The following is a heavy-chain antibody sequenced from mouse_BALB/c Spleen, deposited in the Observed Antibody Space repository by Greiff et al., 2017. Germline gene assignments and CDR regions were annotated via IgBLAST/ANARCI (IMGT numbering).Heavy chain of an antibody. CDR3: AREGDYGCTFAY. D-gene: IGHD1-2*01. CDR1: GYSFTSYW. Sequence: QVQLQQPGAELVRPGASVKLSCKASGYSFTSYWMNWVKQRPGQGLEWIGMINPSDSETRLNQKFKDKATLTVDKSSSTAYMHLSSPTSEDSAVYYCAREGDYGCTFAYWGQGTLVTVSA. CDR2: INPSDSET. V-gene: IGHV1-61*01. J-gene: IGHJ3*01.